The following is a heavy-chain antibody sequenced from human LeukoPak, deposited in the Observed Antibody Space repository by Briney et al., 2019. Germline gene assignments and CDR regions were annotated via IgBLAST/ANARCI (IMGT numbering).Heavy chain of an antibody. CDR2: ISDSGGS. CDR3: ARGGTFGVDISDY. CDR1: GGSVSSGISY. D-gene: IGHD3-3*01. V-gene: IGHV4-61*01. J-gene: IGHJ4*02. Sequence: SETLSLTCSVSGGSVSSGISYWSWIRQPPGEGLEWIAYISDSGGSDSHPSLRGRSTISLDASKNQFSLRLTSVTAADTAVYYCARGGTFGVDISDYWGQGTLVTVSS.